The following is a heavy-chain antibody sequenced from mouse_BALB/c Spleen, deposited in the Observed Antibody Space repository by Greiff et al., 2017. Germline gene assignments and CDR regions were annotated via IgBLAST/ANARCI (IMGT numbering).Heavy chain of an antibody. CDR3: ARGESRYFDV. J-gene: IGHJ1*01. CDR2: INPSNGRT. CDR1: GYAFSSYW. Sequence: VQLQQSGAELVRPGSSVKISCKASGYAFSSYWMNWVKQRPGQGLEWIGEINPSNGRTNYNQKFKDKATLTVDKSSSTAYIQLSSLTSEDSAVYYCARGESRYFDVWGAGTTVTVSS. V-gene: IGHV1S81*02.